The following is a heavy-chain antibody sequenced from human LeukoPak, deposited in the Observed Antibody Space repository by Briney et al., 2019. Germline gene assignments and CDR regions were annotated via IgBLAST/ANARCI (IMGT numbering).Heavy chain of an antibody. Sequence: EPLNISSKGSAYSFKSYWIGWVRQAPEKSLEWMGIIYPGESDTRYSPSFQGQVTISADKSISTAYLQWSSLKASDTAMYYCARSLSVRGLLGFDPWGQGTLVTVSS. CDR1: AYSFKSYW. CDR2: IYPGESDT. D-gene: IGHD3-10*01. CDR3: ARSLSVRGLLGFDP. J-gene: IGHJ5*02. V-gene: IGHV5-51*01.